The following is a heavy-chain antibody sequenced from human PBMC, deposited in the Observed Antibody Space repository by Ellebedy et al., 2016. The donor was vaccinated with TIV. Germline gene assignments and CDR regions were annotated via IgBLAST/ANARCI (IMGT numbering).Heavy chain of an antibody. CDR1: GFTFSSYA. CDR3: ARGNSGYDAVYLYY. J-gene: IGHJ4*02. D-gene: IGHD5-12*01. V-gene: IGHV3-30-3*01. Sequence: PGGSLRLSCAASGFTFSSYAMHWVRQAPGKGLEWEAVISYDGSNKYYADHVKGRFTISRDNSKNTLYLQMNSLRAEDTAVYYCARGNSGYDAVYLYYWGQGTLVTVSS. CDR2: ISYDGSNK.